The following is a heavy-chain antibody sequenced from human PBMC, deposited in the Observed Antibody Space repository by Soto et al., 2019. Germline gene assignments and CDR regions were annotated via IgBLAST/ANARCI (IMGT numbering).Heavy chain of an antibody. V-gene: IGHV3-30*18. D-gene: IGHD2-8*01. CDR3: AKQESDGNGPFDY. CDR2: ISYEGTDE. J-gene: IGHJ4*02. CDR1: GFSFSSYG. Sequence: QVQLVESGGGVVQPGRSLRLSCAASGFSFSSYGMHWVRQAPGKGLEWVAMISYEGTDEYYADSVKGRFTISRDNSKKGVYVQVNSLRAEDTAVYYGAKQESDGNGPFDYWGQGTLVTVSS.